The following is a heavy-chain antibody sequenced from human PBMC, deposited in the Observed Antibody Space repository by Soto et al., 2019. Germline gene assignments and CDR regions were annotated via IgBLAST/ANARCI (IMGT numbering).Heavy chain of an antibody. Sequence: SQTLSLTCAISGDSFSSNSAAWNWIRQSPSRGLEWLGRTYYRSKWYNDYALSVKSRITINPDTSKNQFSLQLNYVTPEDTAVYYCARDRITMIVVVMDHDAFDIWGQGTMVTVSS. D-gene: IGHD3-22*01. V-gene: IGHV6-1*01. CDR1: GDSFSSNSAA. J-gene: IGHJ3*02. CDR3: ARDRITMIVVVMDHDAFDI. CDR2: TYYRSKWYN.